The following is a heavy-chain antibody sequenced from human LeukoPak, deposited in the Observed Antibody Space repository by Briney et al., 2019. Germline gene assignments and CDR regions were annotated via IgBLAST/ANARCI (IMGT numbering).Heavy chain of an antibody. D-gene: IGHD3-10*01. CDR2: INTNTGNP. CDR3: ARDPDSYGSGSYYGHFDY. CDR1: GYTFTSYA. J-gene: IGHJ4*02. V-gene: IGHV7-4-1*02. Sequence: ASVKVSCKASGYTFTSYAMNWVRQAPGQGLEWMGWINTNTGNPTYAQGFTGRFVFSLNTSVSTAYLQISSLKAEDTAVCYCARDPDSYGSGSYYGHFDYWGQGTLVTVSS.